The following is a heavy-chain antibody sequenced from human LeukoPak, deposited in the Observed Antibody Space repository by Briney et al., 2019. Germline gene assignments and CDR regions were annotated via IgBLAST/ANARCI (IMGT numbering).Heavy chain of an antibody. CDR2: IKQDGSEK. D-gene: IGHD3-10*01. CDR3: ARDVALSFAAGSFDY. CDR1: GFTFYNYA. J-gene: IGHJ4*02. V-gene: IGHV3-7*01. Sequence: PGGSLRLSCATSGFTFYNYAMSWVRQAPGKGLEWVANIKQDGSEKYYVDSVKGRFTISRDNAKNSLYLQMNSLRAEDTAVYYCARDVALSFAAGSFDYWGQGTLVAVSS.